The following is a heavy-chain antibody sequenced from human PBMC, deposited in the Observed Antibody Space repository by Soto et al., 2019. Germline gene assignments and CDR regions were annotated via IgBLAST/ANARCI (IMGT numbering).Heavy chain of an antibody. Sequence: QVQLVESGGGVVQPGRSLRLSCAASGFTFSSYGMHWVRQAPGKGLEWVAVISYDGTNKYYVDSVEGRFTISRDNSKNTLYLQINSLRAEDTAVYYCARDGRIAATKGALYNWFDPWCQGTLVTVSS. CDR1: GFTFSSYG. D-gene: IGHD6-13*01. CDR2: ISYDGTNK. J-gene: IGHJ5*02. CDR3: ARDGRIAATKGALYNWFDP. V-gene: IGHV3-30*03.